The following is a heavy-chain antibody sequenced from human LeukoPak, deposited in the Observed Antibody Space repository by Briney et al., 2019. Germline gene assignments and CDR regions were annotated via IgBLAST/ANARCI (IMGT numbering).Heavy chain of an antibody. CDR3: ARVPYYYYYGMDV. J-gene: IGHJ6*02. CDR2: IFYSGST. Sequence: SETLSLTCTVSGGSISSYYWSWIRQPPGKGLEWIGYIFYSGSTNYNPSLKSRVTISVDTSKNQFSLKVSSVTAADTAVYYCARVPYYYYYGMDVWGQGITVTVTS. V-gene: IGHV4-59*01. CDR1: GGSISSYY.